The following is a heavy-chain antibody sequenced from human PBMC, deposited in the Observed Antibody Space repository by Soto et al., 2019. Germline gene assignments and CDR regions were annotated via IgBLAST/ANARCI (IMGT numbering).Heavy chain of an antibody. Sequence: PGGSLRLSCAASGFTISDYYMSWIRQAPGKGLEWVSYISSSGNTISYADSVKGRFTISRDNANNSMYLQMNSLRGEDTAVYYCARRSDNDFVRASDYWGQGTLVTVSS. D-gene: IGHD3-3*01. J-gene: IGHJ4*02. CDR2: ISSSGNTI. CDR3: ARRSDNDFVRASDY. V-gene: IGHV3-11*01. CDR1: GFTISDYY.